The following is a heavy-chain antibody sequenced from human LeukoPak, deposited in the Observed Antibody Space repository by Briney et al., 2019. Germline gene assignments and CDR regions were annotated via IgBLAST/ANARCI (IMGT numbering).Heavy chain of an antibody. D-gene: IGHD1-26*01. Sequence: TGGSLRLSCAASGFTFSSHGMHWVRQAPGKGLEWVAFIRYNNDSDKYYAESVKGRFTISRDNSKNTLYLQMNSLRTEDTAVYYCAKEVGRIQKFQHWGQGTLVTVSS. CDR2: IRYNNDSDK. J-gene: IGHJ1*01. CDR3: AKEVGRIQKFQH. CDR1: GFTFSSHG. V-gene: IGHV3-30*02.